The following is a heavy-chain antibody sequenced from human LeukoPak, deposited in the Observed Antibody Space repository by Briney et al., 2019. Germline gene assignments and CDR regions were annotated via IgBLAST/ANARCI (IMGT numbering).Heavy chain of an antibody. J-gene: IGHJ4*02. Sequence: PGGSLRLSCAASGFTFSSYALHWVRQAPGKGLEWVAVMSYDGSNKYYADSVKGRFTISRDNSKNTLYLQMNSLTAEDTALYYCASGRRAATGAGYYFDYWGQGTLVTVSS. CDR2: MSYDGSNK. CDR3: ASGRRAATGAGYYFDY. CDR1: GFTFSSYA. V-gene: IGHV3-30-3*01. D-gene: IGHD6-13*01.